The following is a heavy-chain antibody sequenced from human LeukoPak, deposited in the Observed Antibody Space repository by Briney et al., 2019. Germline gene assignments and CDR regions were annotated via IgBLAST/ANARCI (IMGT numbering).Heavy chain of an antibody. CDR2: INPSGGST. CDR1: GYTFTGYY. D-gene: IGHD6-19*01. J-gene: IGHJ4*02. CDR3: ARDRRGVIAVAGTWGYFDY. Sequence: ASVKVSCKASGYTFTGYYMHWVRQAPGQGPERMGIINPSGGSTSYAQKFQGRVTMTRDTSTSTVYMELSSLRSEDTAVYYCARDRRGVIAVAGTWGYFDYWGQGTLVTVSS. V-gene: IGHV1-46*01.